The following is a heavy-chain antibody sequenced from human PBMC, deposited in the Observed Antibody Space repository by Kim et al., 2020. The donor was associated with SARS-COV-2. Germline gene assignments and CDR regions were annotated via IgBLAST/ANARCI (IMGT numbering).Heavy chain of an antibody. CDR2: IYSGGST. Sequence: GGSLRLSCAASGFTVSSNYMSWVRQAPGKGLEWVSVIYSGGSTYYADSVKGRFTISRDNSTNTLYLQMNSLRAEDTAVYYCATESRRSGWFHYWYFDLWGRGTLVTVSS. D-gene: IGHD6-19*01. CDR3: ATESRRSGWFHYWYFDL. CDR1: GFTVSSNY. J-gene: IGHJ2*01. V-gene: IGHV3-53*01.